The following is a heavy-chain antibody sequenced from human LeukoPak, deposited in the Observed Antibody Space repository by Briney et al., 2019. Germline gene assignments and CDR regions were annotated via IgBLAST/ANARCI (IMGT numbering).Heavy chain of an antibody. CDR2: ISYDGSNK. J-gene: IGHJ4*02. CDR1: GFTFSSYG. V-gene: IGHV3-30*03. D-gene: IGHD1-26*01. Sequence: GGSLRLSCGASGFTFSSYGIHWVRQAPGKSLEWVAVISYDGSNKYFADSVKGRFTISRDNSKNTLYLQMNSLRAEDTAVYYCAAPQWELLNWGQGTLVTVSS. CDR3: AAPQWELLN.